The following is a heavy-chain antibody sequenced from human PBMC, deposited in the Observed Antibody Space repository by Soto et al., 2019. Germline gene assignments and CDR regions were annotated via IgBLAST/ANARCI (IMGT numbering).Heavy chain of an antibody. CDR1: GFTVSSSY. V-gene: IGHV3-53*01. CDR3: AKLEMAALKY. J-gene: IGHJ4*02. Sequence: EVQLVESGGNLIQPGGSLRLSCAGSGFTVSSSYMSWVRQAPGKGLECVSGIYSGGTTYYTDSVKGRFIISRDDSKNTLYLQMNTLRADDTAIYYCAKLEMAALKYWGQGTLVTVSS. D-gene: IGHD6-19*01. CDR2: IYSGGTT.